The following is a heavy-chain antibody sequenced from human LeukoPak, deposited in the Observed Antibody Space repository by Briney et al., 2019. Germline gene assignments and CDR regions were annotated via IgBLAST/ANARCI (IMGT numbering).Heavy chain of an antibody. Sequence: ASVKVSCKASEYTFTGYYIHWVRQAPGQGLEWMGWINPNSGGTNYAQKFQGRVTMTRDTSISTAYMELSSLRSDDTAVYYCARRSRAGYIPQAYFDYWGQGTLVTASS. CDR2: INPNSGGT. CDR1: EYTFTGYY. J-gene: IGHJ4*02. V-gene: IGHV1-2*02. CDR3: ARRSRAGYIPQAYFDY. D-gene: IGHD5-24*01.